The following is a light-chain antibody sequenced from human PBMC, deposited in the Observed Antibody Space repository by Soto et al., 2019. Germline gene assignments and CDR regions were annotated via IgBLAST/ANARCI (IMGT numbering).Light chain of an antibody. Sequence: NFMVTQPRSVSESPGRTVTMSCTPTSGNIATNYVQWHQQRPGSAPRSVIYDDNQRPSGVPDRFSGSVDRSSNSASLTISGLKTEDEADYYCQSYDVDNVVFGGGTKVTVL. J-gene: IGLJ2*01. CDR2: DDN. CDR1: SGNIATNY. V-gene: IGLV6-57*04. CDR3: QSYDVDNVV.